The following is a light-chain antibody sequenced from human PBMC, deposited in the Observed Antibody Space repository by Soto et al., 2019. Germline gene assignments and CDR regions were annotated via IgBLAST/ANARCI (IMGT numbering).Light chain of an antibody. V-gene: IGLV2-11*01. CDR3: CSYAGSFTRV. Sequence: QSVLTQPRSVSGSPGQSVTISCTGTSSDVGGYNYVSWYQQYPGKAPKLMIYDVSKRPSGVPDRFSGSKSGNTASLTISGLQAEDEADYYCCSYAGSFTRVFGGGTKVTVL. CDR2: DVS. CDR1: SSDVGGYNY. J-gene: IGLJ3*02.